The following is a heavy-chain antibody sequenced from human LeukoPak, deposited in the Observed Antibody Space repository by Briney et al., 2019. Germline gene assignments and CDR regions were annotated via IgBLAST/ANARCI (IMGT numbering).Heavy chain of an antibody. V-gene: IGHV1-18*01. J-gene: IGHJ4*02. CDR3: ARGLEYYFDY. CDR2: ISGYNGDT. Sequence: ASVKVSCKASGYTFTSFGMSWVRQAPGQGLEWMGWISGYNGDTNYAQKLQGRVTMTTDTSTSTAYMELRSLRSDDTAVYYCARGLEYYFDYWGQGPLVIVSS. CDR1: GYTFTSFG.